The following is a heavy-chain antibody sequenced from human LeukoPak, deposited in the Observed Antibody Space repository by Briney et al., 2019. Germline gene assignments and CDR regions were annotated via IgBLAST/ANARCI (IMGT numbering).Heavy chain of an antibody. CDR1: ESIVSSNY. D-gene: IGHD3-22*01. CDR3: ARARYDSSGYYPILDY. J-gene: IGHJ4*02. Sequence: GGSLRLSCAASESIVSSNYMAWVRQAPGKGLEWVSVVYGGGKTYYADSVKGRFTISRDNSKNTLYLQMNSLRAEDTAVYYCARARYDSSGYYPILDYWGQGTLVTVSS. V-gene: IGHV3-53*01. CDR2: VYGGGKT.